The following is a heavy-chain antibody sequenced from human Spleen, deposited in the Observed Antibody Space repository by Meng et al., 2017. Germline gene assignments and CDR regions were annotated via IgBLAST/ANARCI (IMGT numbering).Heavy chain of an antibody. CDR3: ARDLGGIFDY. J-gene: IGHJ4*02. V-gene: IGHV3-74*03. CDR2: MNTDGSTT. CDR1: GFTFSSYW. Sequence: GESLKISCVASGFTFSSYWMHWVRRDPGKGLVWVSRMNTDGSTTTYADSVKGRFTISRDNAKNTLYLHMNRLRAEDTAVYYCARDLGGIFDYWGQGTLVTVSS. D-gene: IGHD6-13*01.